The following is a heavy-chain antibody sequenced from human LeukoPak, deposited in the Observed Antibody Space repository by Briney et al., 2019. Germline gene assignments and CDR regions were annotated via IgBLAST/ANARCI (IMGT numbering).Heavy chain of an antibody. CDR3: ARAGTVPPSDGSPIADS. D-gene: IGHD4-17*01. V-gene: IGHV4-59*01. Sequence: SETLSLTCTVSGGSMSTYYWSWIRQPPGKGLEWIGYISYSGNTNYNPSLKSRVTMSVDTSYNEYSLKLRSVTPADTAVYYCARAGTVPPSDGSPIADSWGQGTLVTVSS. J-gene: IGHJ4*02. CDR1: GGSMSTYY. CDR2: ISYSGNT.